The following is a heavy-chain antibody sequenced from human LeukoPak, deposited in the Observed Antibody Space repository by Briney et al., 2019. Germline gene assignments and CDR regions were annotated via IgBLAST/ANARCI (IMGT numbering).Heavy chain of an antibody. CDR1: GFTFSSYG. J-gene: IGHJ4*02. V-gene: IGHV3-30*18. CDR2: ISYDGSNK. CDR3: AKGVPADH. Sequence: PGGCLRLSCAASGFTFSSYGMHWVRQAPGKGLEWVAVISYDGSNKYYADSVKGRFTISRDNSKNTLYLQMNSLRAEDTAVYYCAKGVPADHWGQGTLVTVSS. D-gene: IGHD2-2*01.